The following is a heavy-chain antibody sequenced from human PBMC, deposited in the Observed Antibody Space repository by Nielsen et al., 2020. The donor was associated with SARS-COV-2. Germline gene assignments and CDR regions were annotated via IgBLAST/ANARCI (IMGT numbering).Heavy chain of an antibody. V-gene: IGHV3-23*01. J-gene: IGHJ4*02. D-gene: IGHD1-26*01. Sequence: GESLKISCAASGFTFSSYAMSWVRQAPGKGLEWVSAISGSGGSTYYADSVKGRFTISRDNSKNTLYLQMNSLRAEDTAVYYCAKDLRSSGSGSYGGWGQGTLVTVSS. CDR2: ISGSGGST. CDR1: GFTFSSYA. CDR3: AKDLRSSGSGSYGG.